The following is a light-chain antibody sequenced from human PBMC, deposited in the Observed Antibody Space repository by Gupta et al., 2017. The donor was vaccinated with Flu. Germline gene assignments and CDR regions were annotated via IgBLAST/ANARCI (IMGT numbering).Light chain of an antibody. CDR3: QQSNTIPPT. V-gene: IGKV1-12*01. CDR1: QGISSW. J-gene: IGKJ4*01. Sequence: DSEMTQCPSSASASVRDRVTITCRESQGISSWLAWYQQKSGQAPKLLIYSASTLQTGVPERFSGSGSGTDFTLTISSLQAEDFATYYCQQSNTIPPTFGGGTKVEI. CDR2: SAS.